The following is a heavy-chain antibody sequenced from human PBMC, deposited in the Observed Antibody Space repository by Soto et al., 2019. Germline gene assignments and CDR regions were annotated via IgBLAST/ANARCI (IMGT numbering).Heavy chain of an antibody. CDR1: GGSISSSSYY. V-gene: IGHV4-39*02. CDR2: IYYSGST. D-gene: IGHD1-26*01. CDR3: ATQEVGGSYVYTFDP. J-gene: IGHJ5*02. Sequence: SETLPLTCTVSGGSISSSSYYWGWIRKPPGKGLEWIGSIYYSGSTYYNPSLKSRVTISVDTSKNHFSLKLSSVTAADTAVYYCATQEVGGSYVYTFDPWGQGTLVTVSS.